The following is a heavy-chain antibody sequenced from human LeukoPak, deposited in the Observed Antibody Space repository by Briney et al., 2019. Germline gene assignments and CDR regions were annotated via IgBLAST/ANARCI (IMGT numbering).Heavy chain of an antibody. CDR1: GFTFISYG. CDR2: ISGSGGST. Sequence: PGGSLRLSCAASGFTFISYGMHWVRQAPGKGLEWVSAISGSGGSTYYADSVKGRFTISRDNSKNTLYLQMNSLRAEDTAVYYCAKDLSSGSYYQSGDYWGQGTLVTVSS. J-gene: IGHJ4*02. CDR3: AKDLSSGSYYQSGDY. V-gene: IGHV3-23*01. D-gene: IGHD1-26*01.